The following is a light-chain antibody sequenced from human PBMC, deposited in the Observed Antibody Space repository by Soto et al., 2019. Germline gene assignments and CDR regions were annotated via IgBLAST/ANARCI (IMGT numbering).Light chain of an antibody. Sequence: DIVLSQSPATLSLSPGERATLSCRASQSVSSYLAWYQQKPGQAPRLLIYGASSRATGIPDRFSGSGSGTDFTLTISRLEPEDFAVYYCQQDGSSPMTFGQGTKV. CDR1: QSVSSY. CDR3: QQDGSSPMT. V-gene: IGKV3-20*01. J-gene: IGKJ1*01. CDR2: GAS.